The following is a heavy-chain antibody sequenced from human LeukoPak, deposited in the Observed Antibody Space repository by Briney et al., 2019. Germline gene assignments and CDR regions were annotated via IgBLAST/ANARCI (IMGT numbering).Heavy chain of an antibody. CDR1: GFTFSTYG. V-gene: IGHV3-53*01. Sequence: GGSLRLSCAASGFTFSTYGMSWVRQAPGKGLEWVSVIYSGGNTYYADSVKGRFTISRDNSKNTLYLQMNSLRAEDTAVYYCAGAHSSSWSVFWGQGTLVTVSS. CDR3: AGAHSSSWSVF. CDR2: IYSGGNT. D-gene: IGHD6-13*01. J-gene: IGHJ5*01.